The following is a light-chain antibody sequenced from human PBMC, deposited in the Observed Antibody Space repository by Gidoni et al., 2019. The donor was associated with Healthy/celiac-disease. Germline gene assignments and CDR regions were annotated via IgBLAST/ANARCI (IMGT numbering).Light chain of an antibody. Sequence: QSALTQPASVSGSPGQSITISCTGTSSDVGGYNYVSWYQQHPGKAPKLMIYEVSNRPSGVSSRFSGSKSGSTASLTISGLQAEDEGDYYCSSYASSSTVIFGGGTKLTVL. J-gene: IGLJ2*01. CDR1: SSDVGGYNY. CDR2: EVS. V-gene: IGLV2-14*01. CDR3: SSYASSSTVI.